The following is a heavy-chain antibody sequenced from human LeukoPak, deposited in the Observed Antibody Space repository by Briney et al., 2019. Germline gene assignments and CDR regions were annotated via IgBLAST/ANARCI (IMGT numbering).Heavy chain of an antibody. CDR3: AREGDGMAFDI. CDR2: IYYSGST. V-gene: IGHV4-59*01. J-gene: IGHJ3*02. CDR1: GGSISSYY. D-gene: IGHD3-16*01. Sequence: SETLSLTCTVSGGSISSYYWSWIRQPPGKGLEWIGYIYYSGSTNYNPSLKSRVTISVDTSKNQFSLKLSSVTAADTAVYYCAREGDGMAFDIWGQGTMVTVSS.